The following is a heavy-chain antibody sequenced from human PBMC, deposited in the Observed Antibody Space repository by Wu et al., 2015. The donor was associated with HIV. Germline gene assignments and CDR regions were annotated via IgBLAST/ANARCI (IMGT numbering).Heavy chain of an antibody. CDR3: ARDLRRSGSYNFDY. J-gene: IGHJ4*02. CDR1: GYTFTDHY. V-gene: IGHV1-18*04. Sequence: QVQLVQSGTEVKKPGASVSVSCQTSGYTFTDHYIHWVRQAPGQGLEWMGWISAYNGNTNYAQKLQGRVTMTTDTSTSTAYMELRSLRSDDTAVYYCARDLRRSGSYNFDYWGQGTLVTVSS. D-gene: IGHD1-26*01. CDR2: ISAYNGNT.